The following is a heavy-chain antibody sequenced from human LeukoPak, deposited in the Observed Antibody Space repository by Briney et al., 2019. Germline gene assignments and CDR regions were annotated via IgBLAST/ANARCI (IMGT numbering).Heavy chain of an antibody. CDR1: GYTFTSYG. CDR3: ARVCGGDCYDFNWFDP. CDR2: ISAYNGNT. V-gene: IGHV1-18*01. J-gene: IGHJ5*02. D-gene: IGHD2-21*02. Sequence: ASVKGSCKASGYTFTSYGISWVRQAPGQGLEWMGWISAYNGNTNYAQKLQGRVTMTTDTSTSTAYKELRSLRSDDTAVYYCARVCGGDCYDFNWFDPWGQGTLVTVSS.